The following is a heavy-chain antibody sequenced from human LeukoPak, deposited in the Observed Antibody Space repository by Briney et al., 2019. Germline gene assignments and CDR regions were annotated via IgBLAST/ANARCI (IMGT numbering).Heavy chain of an antibody. Sequence: GASVRVSCKASGFTFTNYGISWVRQAPGQGLEWMAWISAYNGNTNYAQKFQGRVTMTTDTSTTTAYMELRSLRSDDTAVYYCAREGYFGSGIDYYYGTDVWGQGTTVTVSS. D-gene: IGHD3-10*01. V-gene: IGHV1-18*01. CDR2: ISAYNGNT. J-gene: IGHJ6*02. CDR1: GFTFTNYG. CDR3: AREGYFGSGIDYYYGTDV.